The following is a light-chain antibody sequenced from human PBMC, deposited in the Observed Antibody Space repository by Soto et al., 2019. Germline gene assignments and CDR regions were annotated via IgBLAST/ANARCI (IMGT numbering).Light chain of an antibody. CDR1: SSDVGSYNL. J-gene: IGLJ2*01. V-gene: IGLV2-23*02. Sequence: QSALTQPASVSGSPGQSITISCTGTSSDVGSYNLVSWYQQHPGKAPKLLIYEVSKRPSGVSNRISGSKSGNTASLTISGLQAEDEADYYCCSYAGSSTQVFGGGTKVTVL. CDR3: CSYAGSSTQV. CDR2: EVS.